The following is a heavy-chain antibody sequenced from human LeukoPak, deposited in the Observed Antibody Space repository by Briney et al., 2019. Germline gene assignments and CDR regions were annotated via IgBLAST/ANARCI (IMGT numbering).Heavy chain of an antibody. V-gene: IGHV4-30-4*01. CDR3: AREKAAYCTGDCHSFDR. CDR2: IYYSENT. D-gene: IGHD2-21*02. CDR1: GGSISDGVYY. J-gene: IGHJ5*02. Sequence: SQTLSLTCTVSGGSISDGVYYWNWIRQSPGKGLEWIGYIYYSENTYYNPSLKSRVTISIDTSKNQFFLKVTSVTAADTATYFCAREKAAYCTGDCHSFDRWGQGILVTVSS.